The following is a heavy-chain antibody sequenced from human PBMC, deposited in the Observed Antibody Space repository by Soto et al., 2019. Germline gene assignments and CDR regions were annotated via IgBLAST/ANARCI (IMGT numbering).Heavy chain of an antibody. D-gene: IGHD6-25*01. V-gene: IGHV4-31*03. CDR2: IYYSGST. CDR1: GGSISSGGYY. J-gene: IGHJ6*02. CDR3: ARDGSSDRKSYYCYYGMDV. Sequence: QVQLQESGPGLVKPSQTLSLTCTVSGGSISSGGYYWSWLRQHPGKGLEWIGYIYYSGSTYYNPSLKSRVNLSVDTSKNQFSLQLSAVTAANTAVYYCARDGSSDRKSYYCYYGMDVWGQGTTVTVSS.